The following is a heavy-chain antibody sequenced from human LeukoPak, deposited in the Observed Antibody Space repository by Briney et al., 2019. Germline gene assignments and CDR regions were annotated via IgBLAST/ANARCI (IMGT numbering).Heavy chain of an antibody. CDR2: INPSGGST. Sequence: ASVKVSCKASGYNLTSYYMHWVRQAPGQGLEWMGIINPSGGSTSYAQKFQGRVTMTRDTSTSTVYMELSSLRSEDTAVYYCARACGYTYGYYYYGMDVWGQGTTVTVSS. CDR1: GYNLTSYY. CDR3: ARACGYTYGYYYYGMDV. J-gene: IGHJ6*02. D-gene: IGHD5-18*01. V-gene: IGHV1-46*01.